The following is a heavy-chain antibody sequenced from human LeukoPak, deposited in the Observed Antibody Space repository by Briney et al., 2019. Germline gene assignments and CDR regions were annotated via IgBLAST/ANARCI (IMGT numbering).Heavy chain of an antibody. Sequence: GGSLRLSCAASGFTFSSYAMSWVRQAPGKGLEWVSAISGSGGSTYYADSVKGRFTISRDNSKNTLYLQMNSPRAEDTAVYYCAKAPGGSSSWYDYWGQGTLVTVSS. J-gene: IGHJ4*02. CDR1: GFTFSSYA. V-gene: IGHV3-23*01. CDR3: AKAPGGSSSWYDY. CDR2: ISGSGGST. D-gene: IGHD6-13*01.